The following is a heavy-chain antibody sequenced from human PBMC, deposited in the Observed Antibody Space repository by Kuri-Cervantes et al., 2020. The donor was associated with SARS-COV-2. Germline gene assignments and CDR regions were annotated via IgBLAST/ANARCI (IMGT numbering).Heavy chain of an antibody. CDR2: FSSDGNNL. V-gene: IGHV3-30*04. CDR3: AKDRVGVQDF. CDR1: EFPFSSFP. D-gene: IGHD2-21*01. J-gene: IGHJ4*02. Sequence: GGSLRLSCTASEFPFSSFPIYWVRQAPGKGLQWLAIFSSDGNNLHYIDSVKGRFSISRDNSQNTLYLHMKSLRSEDTAMYYCAKDRVGVQDFWGQGTLVTVSS.